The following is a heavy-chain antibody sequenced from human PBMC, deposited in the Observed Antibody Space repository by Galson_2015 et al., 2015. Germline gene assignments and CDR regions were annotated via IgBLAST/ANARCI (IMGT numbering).Heavy chain of an antibody. D-gene: IGHD5-18*01. Sequence: ETLSLTCAVYGGSFSGSYWSWIRQPPGKGLEWIGEINHSGSTNYNPSLKSRVTISVDTSKNQFSLKLSSVTAADTAVYYRASTRWIQLWFVYWGQGTLVTVSS. CDR1: GGSFSGSY. V-gene: IGHV4-34*01. J-gene: IGHJ4*02. CDR2: INHSGST. CDR3: ASTRWIQLWFVY.